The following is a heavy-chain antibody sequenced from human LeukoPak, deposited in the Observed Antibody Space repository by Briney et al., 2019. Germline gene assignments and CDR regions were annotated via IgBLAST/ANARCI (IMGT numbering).Heavy chain of an antibody. CDR1: GGSFSGYY. V-gene: IGHV4-34*01. J-gene: IGHJ6*03. Sequence: PSETLSLTCAVYGGSFSGYYWSWIRQPPGKGLEWIGEINHSGSTNYNPSLKSRVTISVDTSKNQFSLKLSSVTAADTAVYYCARGTTLRYFDWLFPPSDYYMDVRGKGTTVTVSS. D-gene: IGHD3-9*01. CDR3: ARGTTLRYFDWLFPPSDYYMDV. CDR2: INHSGST.